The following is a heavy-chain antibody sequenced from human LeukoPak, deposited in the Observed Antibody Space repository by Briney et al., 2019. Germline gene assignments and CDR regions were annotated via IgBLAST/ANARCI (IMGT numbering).Heavy chain of an antibody. CDR3: ARGYYDFWSGYYDYGMDV. V-gene: IGHV3-74*01. D-gene: IGHD3-3*01. CDR2: INSDGSST. CDR1: GFTFSSYW. Sequence: GGSLRLSCAASGFTFSSYWMHWVRQAPGKGLVWVSRINSDGSSTSYADSMKGRFTISRDNAKNTLYLQMNSLRAEDTAVYYCARGYYDFWSGYYDYGMDVWGQGTTVTVSS. J-gene: IGHJ6*02.